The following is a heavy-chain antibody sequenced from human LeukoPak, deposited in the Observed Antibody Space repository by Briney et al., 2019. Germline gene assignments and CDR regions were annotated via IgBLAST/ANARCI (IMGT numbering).Heavy chain of an antibody. Sequence: ASVKVSCKASGYTFTSYYMHWVRQAPGQGLEWMGWINPNSGGTNYAQKFQGRVTMTRDTSISTAYMELSRLRSDDTAVYYCARDKIFGVVNIFDYWGQGTLVTVSS. J-gene: IGHJ4*02. D-gene: IGHD3-3*01. CDR1: GYTFTSYY. CDR3: ARDKIFGVVNIFDY. CDR2: INPNSGGT. V-gene: IGHV1-2*02.